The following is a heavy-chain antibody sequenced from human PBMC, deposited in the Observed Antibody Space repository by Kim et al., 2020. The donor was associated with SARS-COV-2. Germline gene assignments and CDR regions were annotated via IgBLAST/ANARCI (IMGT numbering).Heavy chain of an antibody. CDR1: GFTFTSSA. V-gene: IGHV1-58*02. CDR3: AAVDTMVRGSIYYYYGMDV. CDR2: IVVGSGNT. J-gene: IGHJ6*02. Sequence: SVKVSCKASGFTFTSSAMQWVRQARGQRLEWIGWIVVGSGNTNYAQKFQERVTITRDMSTSTAYMELSSLRSEDTAVYYCAAVDTMVRGSIYYYYGMDVWGQGTTVTVSS. D-gene: IGHD3-10*01.